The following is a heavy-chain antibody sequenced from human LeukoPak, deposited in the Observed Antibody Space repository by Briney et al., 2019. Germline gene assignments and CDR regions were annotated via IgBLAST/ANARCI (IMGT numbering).Heavy chain of an antibody. V-gene: IGHV3-48*03. Sequence: GGSLRLSCAASGFNFSSFEMNWVRQAPGKGLEWVSYISPTGSAIYYADSVKGRFTISRDNAKNSLYLQMNSLRDEDTAVYYCARAFGLTDYWGQGTLVTVSS. CDR2: ISPTGSAI. D-gene: IGHD3/OR15-3a*01. CDR3: ARAFGLTDY. CDR1: GFNFSSFE. J-gene: IGHJ4*02.